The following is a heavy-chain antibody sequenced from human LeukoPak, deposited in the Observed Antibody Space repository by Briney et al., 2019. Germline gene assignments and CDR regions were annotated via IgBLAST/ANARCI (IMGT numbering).Heavy chain of an antibody. CDR2: IYYSGKSGNT. Sequence: SETLSLTCTVSGGSISSSAYSWGWIRQPPGKGLEWIGNIYYSGKSGNTYYKPALMSRGSISVDTSKNQFSLRLNSVTAADTAVYYWARQYGAGYSSTWYFDYWGQGTLVTVSS. V-gene: IGHV4-39*01. D-gene: IGHD6-13*01. J-gene: IGHJ4*02. CDR1: GGSISSSAYS. CDR3: ARQYGAGYSSTWYFDY.